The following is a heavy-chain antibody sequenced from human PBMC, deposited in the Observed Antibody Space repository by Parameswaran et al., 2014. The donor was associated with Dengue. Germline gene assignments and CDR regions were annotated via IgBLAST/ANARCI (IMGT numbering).Heavy chain of an antibody. D-gene: IGHD1-26*01. Sequence: SGPTLVKPTQTLTLTCTFSGFSLSTSGVGVGWIRQPPGKALEWLALIYWDDDRWYSPSLKSRLTITKDTSKNQVVLTMTNIDPVDTATYYCAHSRSTSGSYYVADHFDYWGQGTLVTVSS. CDR2: IYWDDDR. CDR3: AHSRSTSGSYYVADHFDY. V-gene: IGHV2-5*02. CDR1: GFSLSTSGVG. J-gene: IGHJ4*02.